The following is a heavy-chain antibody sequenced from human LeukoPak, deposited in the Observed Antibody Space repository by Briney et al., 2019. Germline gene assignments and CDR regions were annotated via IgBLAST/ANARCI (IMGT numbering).Heavy chain of an antibody. CDR3: ARERFQGSYSPGY. CDR2: ISSSSSYI. J-gene: IGHJ4*02. CDR1: GFTFNNYA. Sequence: GGSLRLSCAASGFTFNNYALSWVRQAPGKGLEWVSSISSSSSYIYYADSVKGRFTISRDNAKNSLYLQMNSLRAEDTAVYYCARERFQGSYSPGYWGQGTLVTVSS. D-gene: IGHD1-26*01. V-gene: IGHV3-21*01.